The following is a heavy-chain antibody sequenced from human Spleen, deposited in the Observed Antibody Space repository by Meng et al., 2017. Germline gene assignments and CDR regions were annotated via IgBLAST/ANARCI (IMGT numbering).Heavy chain of an antibody. Sequence: ASVKVSCKASGYTFTNFYIHWVRQAPGQGLEWMGRINPNNGGTNFGRQFQGRVILSRDTSISTAFMEMSRLRSDDTAVYYCARGGYDYVWGSYRYDLDYWGQGTLVTVSS. CDR2: INPNNGGT. CDR1: GYTFTNFY. D-gene: IGHD3-16*02. CDR3: ARGGYDYVWGSYRYDLDY. J-gene: IGHJ4*02. V-gene: IGHV1-2*06.